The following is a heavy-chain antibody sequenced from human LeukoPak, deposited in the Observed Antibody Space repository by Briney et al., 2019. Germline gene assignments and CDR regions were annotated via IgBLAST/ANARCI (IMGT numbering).Heavy chain of an antibody. CDR3: ARGPGYSSSDGAFDI. J-gene: IGHJ3*02. D-gene: IGHD6-13*01. Sequence: SETLSPTCAVYGGSFSCYYLSWIRQPPGKGLEWIGEINHSGSTNYNPSLKSRVTISVDTSKNQFSLKLSSVTAADTAVYYCARGPGYSSSDGAFDIWGQGTMVTVSS. CDR2: INHSGST. V-gene: IGHV4-34*01. CDR1: GGSFSCYY.